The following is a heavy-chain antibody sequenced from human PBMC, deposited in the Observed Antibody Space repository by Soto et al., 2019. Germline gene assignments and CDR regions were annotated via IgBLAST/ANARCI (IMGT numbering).Heavy chain of an antibody. Sequence: PSETLSLPCAVYGGSFSGYYWSWIRQPPGKGLEWIGEMHHSGRTNYNPSVKSRVTKSVDTSKNQFSLKLSSVIAADTAGYYCAGTLRSSYASLKLYFYYYGMDVWGQGSTVTVYS. V-gene: IGHV4-34*01. CDR2: MHHSGRT. D-gene: IGHD3-9*01. CDR1: GGSFSGYY. J-gene: IGHJ6*02. CDR3: AGTLRSSYASLKLYFYYYGMDV.